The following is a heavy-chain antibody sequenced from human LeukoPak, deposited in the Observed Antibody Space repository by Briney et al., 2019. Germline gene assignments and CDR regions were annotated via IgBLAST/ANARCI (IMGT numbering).Heavy chain of an antibody. D-gene: IGHD2-21*02. CDR1: GSTFSSYA. V-gene: IGHV3-23*01. Sequence: QPGGSLRLPCAASGSTFSSYAMSWVRQAPGKGLEWVSAISGSGGSTYYADSVKGRFTISRDNSKNTLYLQMNSLRAEDTAVYYCAKQCGGDCYGYYSEYWGQGSLVTVSS. CDR2: ISGSGGST. J-gene: IGHJ4*02. CDR3: AKQCGGDCYGYYSEY.